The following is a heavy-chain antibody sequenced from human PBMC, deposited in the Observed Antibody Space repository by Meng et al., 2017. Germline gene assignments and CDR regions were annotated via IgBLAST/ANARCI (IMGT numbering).Heavy chain of an antibody. CDR2: IKQDGSDK. CDR1: GFTFSKYW. V-gene: IGHV3-7*01. J-gene: IGHJ4*02. Sequence: GESLKISCAASGFTFSKYWMSWVRQAPGKGLEWAAIIKQDGSDKYYVDSVKGRFTISRDNAKNSLYLQMNSLRAEDTAVYYCASVDCWGQGTLVTVSS. CDR3: ASVDC.